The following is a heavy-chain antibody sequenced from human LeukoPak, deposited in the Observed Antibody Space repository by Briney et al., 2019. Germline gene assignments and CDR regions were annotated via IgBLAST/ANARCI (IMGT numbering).Heavy chain of an antibody. Sequence: ASVKVSCKASGYTFSGYYMHWVRQAPGQGLDWMGWINSNSGGTNYAQKFQGRVTMTRETSISTAYMDLRRLTSDDTAVYYCASSRFLEWLYVLDYWGQGTLVTVSS. V-gene: IGHV1-2*02. D-gene: IGHD3-3*01. J-gene: IGHJ4*02. CDR1: GYTFSGYY. CDR3: ASSRFLEWLYVLDY. CDR2: INSNSGGT.